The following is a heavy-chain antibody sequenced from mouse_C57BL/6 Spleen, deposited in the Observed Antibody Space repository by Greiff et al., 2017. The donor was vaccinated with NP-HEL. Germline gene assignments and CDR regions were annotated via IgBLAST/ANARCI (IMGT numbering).Heavy chain of an antibody. V-gene: IGHV1-22*01. CDR3: AKYDYDGEGAMDY. D-gene: IGHD2-4*01. Sequence: VQLQQSGPELVKPGASVKMSCKASGYTFTDYNMHWVKQSHGKSLEWIGYINPNNGGTSYNQKFKGKATLTVNKSSSTAYMELRSLTSEESAVYYCAKYDYDGEGAMDYWGQGTSVTVSS. CDR2: INPNNGGT. J-gene: IGHJ4*01. CDR1: GYTFTDYN.